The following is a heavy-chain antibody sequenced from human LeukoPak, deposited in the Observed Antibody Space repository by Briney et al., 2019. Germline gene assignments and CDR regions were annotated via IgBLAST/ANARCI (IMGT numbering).Heavy chain of an antibody. CDR2: ISYDGINK. J-gene: IGHJ4*02. Sequence: GGSLGLSCAASGFPFSNYAMHWVRQAPGKGLEWVAVISYDGINKYYADSVKGRFTISRNNSKNTLYLQMNSLRAEDTAVFYCARAPGGGCSSASCYTGEYWGQGTLVTVSS. CDR3: ARAPGGGCSSASCYTGEY. V-gene: IGHV3-30-3*01. D-gene: IGHD2-2*02. CDR1: GFPFSNYA.